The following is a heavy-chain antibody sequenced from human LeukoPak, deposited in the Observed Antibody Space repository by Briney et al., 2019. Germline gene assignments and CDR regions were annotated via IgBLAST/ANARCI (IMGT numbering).Heavy chain of an antibody. Sequence: ASVKVSCKASGYTFTGYYMHWVRQAPGQGLEWMGWINTNTGNPTYAQGFTGRFVFSLDTSVSTAYLQISSLKAEDTAVYYCARVLYSSGWYGSGWFDPWGQGTLVTVSS. CDR1: GYTFTGYY. J-gene: IGHJ5*02. CDR3: ARVLYSSGWYGSGWFDP. CDR2: INTNTGNP. V-gene: IGHV7-4-1*02. D-gene: IGHD6-19*01.